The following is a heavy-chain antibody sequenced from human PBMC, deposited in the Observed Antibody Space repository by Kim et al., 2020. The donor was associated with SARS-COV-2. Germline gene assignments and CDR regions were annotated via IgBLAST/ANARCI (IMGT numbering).Heavy chain of an antibody. D-gene: IGHD3-22*01. CDR3: ARGGSPTYYYDSSDAFDI. J-gene: IGHJ3*02. Sequence: SRVTISVDTSKNQFSLKLSSVTAADTAVYYCARGGSPTYYYDSSDAFDIWGQGTMVTVSS. V-gene: IGHV4-34*01.